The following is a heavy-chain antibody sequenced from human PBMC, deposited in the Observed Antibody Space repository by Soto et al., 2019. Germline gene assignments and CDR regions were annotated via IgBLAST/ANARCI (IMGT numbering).Heavy chain of an antibody. V-gene: IGHV4-31*03. Sequence: QVQLQESGPGLVKPSQTLSLTCTVSGGSISSGEHDWSWIRQLPGKGLEWIGNIYYSGSNYYNPSLKSRVTISVDTSKNQFSLNLSSVTAADTAIYYCARDRYGVPRGDYFDSWGQGILVTVSS. D-gene: IGHD4-17*01. CDR1: GGSISSGEHD. CDR2: IYYSGSN. CDR3: ARDRYGVPRGDYFDS. J-gene: IGHJ4*02.